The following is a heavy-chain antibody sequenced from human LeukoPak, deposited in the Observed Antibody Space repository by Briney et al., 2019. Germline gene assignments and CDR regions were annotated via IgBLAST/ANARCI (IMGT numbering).Heavy chain of an antibody. CDR1: GFTFDDYA. V-gene: IGHV3-9*03. J-gene: IGHJ3*02. CDR3: AKDNLGFDI. D-gene: IGHD7-27*01. Sequence: GGSLRLSCAASGFTFDDYAMHWVRQAPGKGLEWVSGISWNSGSIGYADSVKGRFTISRDNAKYSLYLQMNSLRAEDMALYYCAKDNLGFDIWGQGTMVTVSS. CDR2: ISWNSGSI.